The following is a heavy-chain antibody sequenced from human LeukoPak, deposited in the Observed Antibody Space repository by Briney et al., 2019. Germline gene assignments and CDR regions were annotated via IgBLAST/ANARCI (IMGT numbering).Heavy chain of an antibody. V-gene: IGHV3-23*01. CDR2: ISGSGDST. CDR1: GFTFNNYA. Sequence: GGSLRLSCAASGFTFNNYAMNWVRQAPGKGLEWVSIISGSGDSTYYANSVKGRFTISRDNSKNTLYLQMNSLRAEDTAVYYCAKVRSSSYDDYWGQGTLVTVPS. J-gene: IGHJ4*02. D-gene: IGHD6-13*01. CDR3: AKVRSSSYDDY.